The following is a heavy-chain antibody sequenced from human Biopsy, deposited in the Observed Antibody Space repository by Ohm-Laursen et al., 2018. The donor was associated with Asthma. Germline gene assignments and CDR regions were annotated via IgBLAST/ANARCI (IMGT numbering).Heavy chain of an antibody. J-gene: IGHJ6*02. V-gene: IGHV1-2*04. D-gene: IGHD3-10*01. CDR1: GYTFTGYY. CDR2: INPNSGGT. CDR3: AREVLWFGESTNPGGMDV. Sequence: SVKVSCKASGYTFTGYYMHWVRQAPGQGLEWMGWINPNSGGTNYAQKFQGWVTMTRDTSISTAYMELSRLRSDDTAVYYCAREVLWFGESTNPGGMDVWGQGTTVTVSS.